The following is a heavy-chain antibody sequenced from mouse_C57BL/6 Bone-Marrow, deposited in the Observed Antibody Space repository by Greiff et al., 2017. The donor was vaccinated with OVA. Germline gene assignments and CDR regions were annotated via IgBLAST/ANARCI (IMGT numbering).Heavy chain of an antibody. CDR1: GFSLTSYG. Sequence: VQLQQSGPGLVQPSQSLSITCTVSGFSLTSYGVHWVRQSPGKGLEWLGVIWSGGSTDYNAAFISRLSISKDNSKSQVFLIMNSLRADDTAIYYCVRDYGKSPFDYWGQGTTLTVSS. D-gene: IGHD2-1*01. V-gene: IGHV2-2*01. J-gene: IGHJ2*01. CDR2: IWSGGST. CDR3: VRDYGKSPFDY.